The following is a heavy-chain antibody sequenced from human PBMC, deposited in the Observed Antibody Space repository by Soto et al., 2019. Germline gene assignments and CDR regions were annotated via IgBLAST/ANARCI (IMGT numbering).Heavy chain of an antibody. D-gene: IGHD3-22*01. J-gene: IGHJ4*02. CDR1: GYMFTYYY. Sequence: QVQLVQSGAEVEKPGASVKVSCKASGYMFTYYYIHWVRQGPGQGLEWMGIINPNGGTTTYAQNFQGRVTLTRDTSTSTVYMELTSLTSEDTAIYYCVSGPDSAGSLYYLDYWGQGTLVTVSS. V-gene: IGHV1-46*01. CDR3: VSGPDSAGSLYYLDY. CDR2: INPNGGTT.